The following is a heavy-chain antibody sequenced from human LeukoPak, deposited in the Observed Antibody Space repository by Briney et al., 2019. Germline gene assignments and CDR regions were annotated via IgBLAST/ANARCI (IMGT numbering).Heavy chain of an antibody. D-gene: IGHD2-2*01. CDR2: IYYSGST. CDR3: AGGYCSSTSCYAGPIDY. Sequence: SETLSLTCTVSGGSISSYYWSWIRRPPGKGLEWIGYIYYSGSTNYNPSLKSRVTISVDTSKNQFSLKLSSVTAADMAVYYCAGGYCSSTSCYAGPIDYWGQGTLVTVSS. J-gene: IGHJ4*02. CDR1: GGSISSYY. V-gene: IGHV4-59*01.